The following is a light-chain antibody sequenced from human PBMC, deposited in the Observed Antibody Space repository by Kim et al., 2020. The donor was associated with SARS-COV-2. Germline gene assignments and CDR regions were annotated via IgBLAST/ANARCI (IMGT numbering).Light chain of an antibody. CDR2: DAS. Sequence: ASVGDRVTITCRASQSISSWLAWYQQKPGKAPNLLIFDASSLDSGVPSRFSGSGSGTEFTLTISSLQPDDFATYHCQQYESYSRTFGQGTKVDIK. V-gene: IGKV1-5*01. CDR1: QSISSW. J-gene: IGKJ1*01. CDR3: QQYESYSRT.